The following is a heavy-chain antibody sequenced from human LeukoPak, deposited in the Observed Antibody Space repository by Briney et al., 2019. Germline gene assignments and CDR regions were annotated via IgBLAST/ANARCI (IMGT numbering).Heavy chain of an antibody. D-gene: IGHD1-26*01. CDR2: IKEDGSEK. J-gene: IGHJ4*02. V-gene: IGHV3-7*01. Sequence: PGGSLRLSCAGSGFTFRNYWMNWVRQAPGKGLEWVANIKEDGSEKYYVDSVKGRFTVSRGNAKNSLYLQINSLRADDTAVYYCARGGPTVGTDYWGQGTLVTVSS. CDR1: GFTFRNYW. CDR3: ARGGPTVGTDY.